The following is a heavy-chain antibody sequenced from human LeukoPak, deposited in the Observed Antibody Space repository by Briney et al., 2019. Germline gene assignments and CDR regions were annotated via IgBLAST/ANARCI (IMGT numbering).Heavy chain of an antibody. CDR1: GFTFSSYS. CDR2: ISSSSSYI. Sequence: GGSLRLSCAASGFTFSSYSMNWVRQAPGKGLEWVSSISSSSSYIYYADSVKGRFTISRDNAKNSLYLQMNSLRAEDTAVYYCARDVGDYLYYYYGMDVWGQGTTVTVSS. J-gene: IGHJ6*02. CDR3: ARDVGDYLYYYYGMDV. V-gene: IGHV3-21*01. D-gene: IGHD4-17*01.